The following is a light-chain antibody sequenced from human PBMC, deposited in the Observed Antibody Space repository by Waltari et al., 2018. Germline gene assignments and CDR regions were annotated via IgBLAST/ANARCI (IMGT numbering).Light chain of an antibody. CDR2: DTS. CDR3: QQRSLWPLT. CDR1: ESVSRY. Sequence: EIVLTQSPATLSLFAGERATLSCRASESVSRYLGWYQQKPGQAPRLLIYDTSIRATGVPARFIGSGYGTDFNLTISSLEPEDFALYFCQQRSLWPLTFGGGTKVEI. V-gene: IGKV3-11*01. J-gene: IGKJ4*01.